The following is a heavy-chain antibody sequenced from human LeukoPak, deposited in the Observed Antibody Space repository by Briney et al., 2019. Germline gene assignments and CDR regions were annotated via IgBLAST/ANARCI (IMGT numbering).Heavy chain of an antibody. CDR3: AKDILAAGLFFDY. CDR1: GFTFSDYY. J-gene: IGHJ4*02. Sequence: GGSLRLSCAASGFTFSDYYMGWVRQAPGKGLEWVSYISNKGSSSTTYYADSVKGRFTISRDDAQNSLYLQMNSLRADDTAVYYCAKDILAAGLFFDYWGQGILVTVSS. CDR2: ISNKGSSSTT. D-gene: IGHD6-13*01. V-gene: IGHV3-11*01.